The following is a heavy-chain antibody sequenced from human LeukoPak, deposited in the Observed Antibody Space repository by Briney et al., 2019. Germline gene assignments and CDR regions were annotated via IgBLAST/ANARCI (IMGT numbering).Heavy chain of an antibody. J-gene: IGHJ4*02. V-gene: IGHV3-30*02. Sequence: GGSLRLSCAASGFTFSSYGMHWIRQAPGKGLEWVAFIRNDGSIIYNADSVKGRFTISRDNSKNTLYLQMNSLRADDTAVYYCARESSSSSSGFDYWGQGTLVTVSS. CDR1: GFTFSSYG. CDR2: IRNDGSII. CDR3: ARESSSSSSGFDY. D-gene: IGHD6-6*01.